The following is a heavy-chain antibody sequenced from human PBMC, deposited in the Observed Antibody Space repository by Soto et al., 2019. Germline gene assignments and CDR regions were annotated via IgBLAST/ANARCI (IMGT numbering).Heavy chain of an antibody. CDR2: INAGNGNT. D-gene: IGHD4-4*01. Sequence: QVQLVQSGAEVKKPGASVKVSCKASGYTFTSYAMHWVRQAPGQRLEWMGWINAGNGNTKYSQKFQGRVTITRDTSASTANMELSSLRSEDTAVYYCASSYSNYALIDYYYYGMDVWGQGNTVTVSS. CDR1: GYTFTSYA. V-gene: IGHV1-3*01. CDR3: ASSYSNYALIDYYYYGMDV. J-gene: IGHJ6*02.